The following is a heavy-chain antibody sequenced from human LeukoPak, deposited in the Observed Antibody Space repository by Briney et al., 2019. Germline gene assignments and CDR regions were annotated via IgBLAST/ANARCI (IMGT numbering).Heavy chain of an antibody. V-gene: IGHV3-21*06. D-gene: IGHD4-17*01. J-gene: IGHJ6*03. CDR1: GFTFSSYA. CDR2: ISSSSSYR. Sequence: SGGSLRLSCAASGFTFSSYAMSWVRQAPGKGLEWVSSISSSSSYRYSADSMKGRFTVSRDNAKNSLYLQMNSLRAEDTAVYYCARVIGDYGYYYYYYMDVWGKGTTVTVSS. CDR3: ARVIGDYGYYYYYYMDV.